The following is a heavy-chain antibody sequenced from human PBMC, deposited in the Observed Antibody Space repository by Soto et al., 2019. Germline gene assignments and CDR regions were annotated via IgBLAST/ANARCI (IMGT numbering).Heavy chain of an antibody. D-gene: IGHD5-18*01. CDR1: GFTFSSYG. Sequence: GGSLRLSCAASGFTFSSYGMHWVRQAPGKGLEWVAVISYDGSNKYYADSVKGRFTISRDNSKNTLYLQMNSLRAEDTAVYYCAKDHRGYSYGGRADYWGQGTLVTVSS. J-gene: IGHJ4*02. CDR3: AKDHRGYSYGGRADY. CDR2: ISYDGSNK. V-gene: IGHV3-30*18.